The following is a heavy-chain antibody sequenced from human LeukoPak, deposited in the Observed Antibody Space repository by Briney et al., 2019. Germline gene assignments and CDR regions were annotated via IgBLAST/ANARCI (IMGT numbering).Heavy chain of an antibody. CDR1: GFSVSRNY. CDR3: AELGITMIGGV. Sequence: GGSLRLSCTASGFSVSRNYLNWVRQAPGKGLEWVSVIYSGGTTYYADSVKGRFTISRDNAKNSLYLQMNSLRAEDTAVYYCAELGITMIGGVWGKGTTVTISS. V-gene: IGHV3-66*01. CDR2: IYSGGTT. D-gene: IGHD3-10*02. J-gene: IGHJ6*04.